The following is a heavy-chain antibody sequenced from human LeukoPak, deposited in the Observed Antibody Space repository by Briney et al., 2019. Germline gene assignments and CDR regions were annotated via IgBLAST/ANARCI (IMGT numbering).Heavy chain of an antibody. CDR2: IYYSGST. CDR1: GGSISSRSYY. CDR3: ARAIVVVWGYYFDY. J-gene: IGHJ4*02. D-gene: IGHD2-21*01. V-gene: IGHV4-39*07. Sequence: SETLSLTCTVPGGSISSRSYYWGWIRQPPGKGLEWIGSIYYSGSTYYNPSLKSRVTISVDTSKNQFSLKLSSVTAADTAVYYCARAIVVVWGYYFDYWGQGTLVTVSS.